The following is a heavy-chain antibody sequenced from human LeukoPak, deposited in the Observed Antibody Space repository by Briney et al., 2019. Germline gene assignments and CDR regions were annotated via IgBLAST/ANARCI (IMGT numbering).Heavy chain of an antibody. J-gene: IGHJ3*02. CDR2: IIPNLGIA. CDR3: AVLFAPYSGYDLGAFDI. Sequence: GASVKVSCKASGGTFTSYAINWVRQAPGQGLEWMGRIIPNLGIANFAQKFQGRVTITADKSMSTAYMDLSSLRSEDTAVYYCAVLFAPYSGYDLGAFDIWGQGTMLTVSS. V-gene: IGHV1-69*04. D-gene: IGHD5-12*01. CDR1: GGTFTSYA.